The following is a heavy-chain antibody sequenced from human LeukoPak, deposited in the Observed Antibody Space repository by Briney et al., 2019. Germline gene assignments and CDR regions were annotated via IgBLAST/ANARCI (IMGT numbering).Heavy chain of an antibody. V-gene: IGHV3-33*06. J-gene: IGHJ4*02. D-gene: IGHD3-22*01. Sequence: GGSLRLSCAASGFTFSSYGMHWVRQAPGKGLEWVAVIWYDGSTKYYADSVKGRFTISRDNSKNTLYLQMNSLRAEDTAVYYCAKDLDSSGSLDYWGQGTLVTVSS. CDR3: AKDLDSSGSLDY. CDR2: IWYDGSTK. CDR1: GFTFSSYG.